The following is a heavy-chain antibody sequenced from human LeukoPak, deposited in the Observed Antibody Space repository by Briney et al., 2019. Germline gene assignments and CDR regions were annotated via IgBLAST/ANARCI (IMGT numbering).Heavy chain of an antibody. J-gene: IGHJ3*02. CDR1: GFTFSNYP. CDR2: IGSGGSPI. CDR3: ASAGYSSSWYTNDAFDI. D-gene: IGHD6-13*01. Sequence: GGSLRLSCAASGFTFSNYPMNWVRQAPGKGLEWVSYIGSGGSPIYYADSVRGRLSISRDNAKNSLYLQMSSLRAEDTAVYYCASAGYSSSWYTNDAFDIWGQGTMVTVSS. V-gene: IGHV3-48*04.